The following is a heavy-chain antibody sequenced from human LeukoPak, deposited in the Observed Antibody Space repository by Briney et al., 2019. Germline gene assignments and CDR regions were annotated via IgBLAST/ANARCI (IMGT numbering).Heavy chain of an antibody. J-gene: IGHJ1*01. Sequence: ASVKVSCKIFGGIYRITSITWVRQAPGQGLEWMGGIIPMSDTANYAQNFQGRVTITKDESTSTAYMELSSLIPDDTALYYCATYGGNTAEYFQHWGQGTLVTVSS. CDR1: GGIYRITS. CDR3: ATYGGNTAEYFQH. D-gene: IGHD4-23*01. V-gene: IGHV1-69*05. CDR2: IIPMSDTA.